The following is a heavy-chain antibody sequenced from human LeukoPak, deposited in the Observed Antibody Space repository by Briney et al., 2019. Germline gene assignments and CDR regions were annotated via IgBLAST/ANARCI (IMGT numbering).Heavy chain of an antibody. CDR1: GYSFTSYW. D-gene: IGHD5-18*01. Sequence: GESLKISCKGSGYSFTSYWIGWVRQMPGKGLEWLGIIYLGDSDTRYSPSFQGPVPIPADKSISTADLQWSSLKAADTAMYYCARHTAMVKGYYYYYMDVWGKGTTVSVSS. CDR2: IYLGDSDT. V-gene: IGHV5-51*01. J-gene: IGHJ6*03. CDR3: ARHTAMVKGYYYYYMDV.